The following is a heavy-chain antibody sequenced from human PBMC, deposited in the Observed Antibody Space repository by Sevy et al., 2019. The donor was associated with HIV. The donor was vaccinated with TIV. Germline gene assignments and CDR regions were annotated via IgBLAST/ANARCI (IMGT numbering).Heavy chain of an antibody. CDR2: ISSSGSTK. V-gene: IGHV3-48*03. D-gene: IGHD1-1*01. CDR3: ASTYNWNGGGFDY. CDR1: GFTFSSYE. Sequence: GGSLRLSCAASGFTFSSYEMNWVRQAPGKGLEWVSYISSSGSTKYYADSVKGRFTISRDNAKNSLYLQMNSLRAEDTAVYYCASTYNWNGGGFDYWGQGTLVTVSS. J-gene: IGHJ4*02.